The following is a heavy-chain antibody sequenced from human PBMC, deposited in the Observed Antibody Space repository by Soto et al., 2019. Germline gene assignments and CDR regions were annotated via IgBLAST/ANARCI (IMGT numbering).Heavy chain of an antibody. D-gene: IGHD3-22*01. CDR3: ARLNYYISRGYYIYYYYTVMAV. CDR2: IYPGDSDT. CDR1: GYSFTSYW. Sequence: PGESLKISCKGPGYSFTSYWIGWVRQMPGKGLEWMGIIYPGDSDTRYSPSFQGQVTISADKSISTAYLQWSSLKASDTAMYYWARLNYYISRGYYIYYYYTVMAVGGKGTTVPVSP. J-gene: IGHJ6*04. V-gene: IGHV5-51*01.